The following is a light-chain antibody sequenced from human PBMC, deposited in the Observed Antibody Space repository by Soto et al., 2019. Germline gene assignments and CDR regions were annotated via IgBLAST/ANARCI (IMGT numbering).Light chain of an antibody. J-gene: IGKJ1*01. Sequence: EIVMTQSRATLSVSPGHRASLSYTASQSVNRNLAWYQQQPGQGPRIISSGASNRATGIPDRFSGRGSGTDFTLTISRLEPEDYAVYYCQQYGHSLWTFGQGTKVDIK. CDR2: GAS. CDR1: QSVNRN. V-gene: IGKV3-15*01. CDR3: QQYGHSLWT.